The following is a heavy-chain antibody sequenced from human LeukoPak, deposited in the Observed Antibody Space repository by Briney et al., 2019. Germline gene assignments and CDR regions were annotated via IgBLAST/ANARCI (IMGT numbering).Heavy chain of an antibody. CDR2: IYPGDSDT. J-gene: IGHJ3*02. CDR1: GYSFTSYW. Sequence: GESLKISCKGSGYSFTSYWIGWVRQMPGKGLEWMGIIYPGDSDTRYSPSFQGQVTISVDKSISTAYLQWSSLKASDTAMYYCARQVTMIVVDPDAFDIWGQGTMVTVSS. D-gene: IGHD3-22*01. V-gene: IGHV5-51*01. CDR3: ARQVTMIVVDPDAFDI.